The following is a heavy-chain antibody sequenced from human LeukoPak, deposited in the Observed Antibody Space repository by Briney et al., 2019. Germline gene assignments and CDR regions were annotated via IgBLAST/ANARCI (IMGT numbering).Heavy chain of an antibody. D-gene: IGHD2-8*01. J-gene: IGHJ6*03. V-gene: IGHV1-2*02. CDR1: GYTFTGYY. CDR2: INPNSGGT. Sequence: GASVKVSCKASGYTFTGYYMHWVRQAPGQGLEWMGWINPNSGGTNYAQKFQGRVTMTRDTSISTAYMELSSLRSEDTAVYYCARAPPVTNIVLMVYASYYMDVWGKGTTVTVSS. CDR3: ARAPPVTNIVLMVYASYYMDV.